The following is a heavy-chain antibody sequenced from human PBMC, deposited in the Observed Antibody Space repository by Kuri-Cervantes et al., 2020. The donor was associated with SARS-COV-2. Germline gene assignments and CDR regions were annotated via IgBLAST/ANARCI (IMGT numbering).Heavy chain of an antibody. CDR2: VSFDGRNN. CDR3: ARVIGTSSWFADAFDI. V-gene: IGHV3-30*04. Sequence: SLKISCAASGFTFSSYAMNWVRQAPGKGLEWVAVVSFDGRNNYYADSVKGRFTISRDNSKNTLYLQLNSLRAEDTSIYYCARVIGTSSWFADAFDIWGQGTMVTVSS. CDR1: GFTFSSYA. J-gene: IGHJ3*02. D-gene: IGHD6-13*01.